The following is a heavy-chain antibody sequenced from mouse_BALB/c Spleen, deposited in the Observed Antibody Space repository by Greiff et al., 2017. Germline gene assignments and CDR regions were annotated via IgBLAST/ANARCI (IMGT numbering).Heavy chain of an antibody. V-gene: IGHV2-9*02. J-gene: IGHJ3*01. Sequence: VKVVESGPGLVAPSQSLSITCTVSGFSLTSYGVHWVRQPPGKGLEWLGVIWAGGSTNYNSALMSRLSISKDNSKSQVFLKMNSLQTDDTAMYYCARDHYRGFAYWGQGTLVTVSA. D-gene: IGHD2-14*01. CDR3: ARDHYRGFAY. CDR2: IWAGGST. CDR1: GFSLTSYG.